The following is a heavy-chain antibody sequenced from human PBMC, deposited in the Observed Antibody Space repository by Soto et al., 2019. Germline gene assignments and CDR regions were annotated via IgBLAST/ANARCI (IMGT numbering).Heavy chain of an antibody. CDR3: ATTGPY. CDR1: GFTFSSYG. V-gene: IGHV3-33*01. CDR2: IWFDGRNK. J-gene: IGHJ4*02. Sequence: QVQLVESGGGVVQPGRSLRLSCAASGFTFSSYGMHWVRQAPGKGLEWVAGIWFDGRNKFYADAVKGRFTSSRDNSKNTVSLQMNSLRDEDSAAYYCATTGPYWGQGTLVTVSS.